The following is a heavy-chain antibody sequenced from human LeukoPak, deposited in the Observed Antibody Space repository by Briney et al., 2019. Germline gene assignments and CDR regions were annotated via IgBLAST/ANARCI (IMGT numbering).Heavy chain of an antibody. V-gene: IGHV5-51*01. D-gene: IGHD3-10*01. Sequence: GESLKISCKGSGYTFTSYWIGWVREMPGKGLEWMGIIYPGDSDTSYNPSFQGQVTISADKSISTAYLQWRSLKASDTAMYYCARLRGDHGSGSLFDYWGQGTLVTVSS. CDR3: ARLRGDHGSGSLFDY. CDR2: IYPGDSDT. CDR1: GYTFTSYW. J-gene: IGHJ4*02.